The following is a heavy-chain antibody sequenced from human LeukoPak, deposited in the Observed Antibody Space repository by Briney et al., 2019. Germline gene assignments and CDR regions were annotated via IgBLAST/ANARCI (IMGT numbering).Heavy chain of an antibody. CDR3: AKRATSDYNWFDP. D-gene: IGHD5-12*01. J-gene: IGHJ5*02. CDR1: RFTFSSYE. CDR2: ISRSGSTT. Sequence: TGGSLRLSCAASRFTFSSYEMNWVRQAPGKGLEWVSYISRSGSTTYYADSVKGRFTISRDNSKNTLYLQMNSLRAEDTAVYYCAKRATSDYNWFDPWGQGTLVTVSS. V-gene: IGHV3-48*03.